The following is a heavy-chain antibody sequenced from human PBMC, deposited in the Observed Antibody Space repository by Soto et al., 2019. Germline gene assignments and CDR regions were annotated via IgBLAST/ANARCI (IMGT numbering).Heavy chain of an antibody. J-gene: IGHJ4*02. CDR2: VSGYSGNA. D-gene: IGHD4-17*01. Sequence: QVQVMQSGAEVKKPGDSVKVSCKTSGYIFSDYGINWVRQAPGQGLEWMGCVSGYSGNANLAQKFQGIVTMTTDKSTRTAYMELRSLRSDDTAVYYCAKRTTGTTWGESDYWGQGTLVTVSS. CDR3: AKRTTGTTWGESDY. V-gene: IGHV1-18*04. CDR1: GYIFSDYG.